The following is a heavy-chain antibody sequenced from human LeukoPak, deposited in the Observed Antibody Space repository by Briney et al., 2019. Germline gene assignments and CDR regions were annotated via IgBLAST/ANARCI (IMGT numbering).Heavy chain of an antibody. Sequence: SETLSLTCTVSGGSISSYYWSWIRQPPGKGLEWIGYIYYSGSTNYNPSLKSRVTISVDTSKNQFSLRLSSVTAADTAVYYCARDRPRLRGYSYGYYYYMDVWGKGTTVTVSS. D-gene: IGHD5-18*01. CDR2: IYYSGST. V-gene: IGHV4-59*12. CDR3: ARDRPRLRGYSYGYYYYMDV. CDR1: GGSISSYY. J-gene: IGHJ6*03.